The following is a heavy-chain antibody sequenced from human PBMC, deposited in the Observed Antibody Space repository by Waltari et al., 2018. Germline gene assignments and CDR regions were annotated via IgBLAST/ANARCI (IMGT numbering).Heavy chain of an antibody. V-gene: IGHV1-69*01. CDR2: IVPTLGTT. CDR1: GTTFKSYV. J-gene: IGHJ6*02. Sequence: QVQLVQSGAEVKKPGSSVRVSCKASGTTFKSYVITWVRQAPGQGLEWLGGIVPTLGTTDYAQSVQGRLTFTADESTTTAYMDLSSLGSDDTAIYYCARTEILSKTVSHHYGMDVWGQGTSVIVSS. CDR3: ARTEILSKTVSHHYGMDV. D-gene: IGHD3-9*01.